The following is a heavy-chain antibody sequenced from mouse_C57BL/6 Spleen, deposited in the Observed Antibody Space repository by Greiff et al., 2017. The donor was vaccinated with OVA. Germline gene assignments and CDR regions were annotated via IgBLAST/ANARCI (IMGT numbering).Heavy chain of an antibody. J-gene: IGHJ4*01. CDR2: ISDGGSYT. CDR1: GFTFSSYA. CDR3: ARDEGVYYAMDY. Sequence: EVHLVESGGGLVKPGGSLKLSCAASGFTFSSYAMSWVRQTPEKRLEWVATISDGGSYTYYPDNVKGRFTISRDNAKNNLYLQMSHLKSEDTAMYYCARDEGVYYAMDYWGQGTSVTVSS. V-gene: IGHV5-4*01.